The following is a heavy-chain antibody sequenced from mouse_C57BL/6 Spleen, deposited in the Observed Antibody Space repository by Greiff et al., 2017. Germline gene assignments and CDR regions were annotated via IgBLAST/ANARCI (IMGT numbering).Heavy chain of an antibody. Sequence: VQLQQSGAELVRPGASVTLSCKASGYTFTDYDMHWVKQTPVHGLEWIGAIDPETGDTAYNQKFKGKAIVTADKSSSTAYMELRSLTSEDSAVYYYTRAFCYDYGWFAYWGQGTLVHVSA. V-gene: IGHV1-15*01. CDR2: IDPETGDT. CDR3: TRAFCYDYGWFAY. J-gene: IGHJ3*01. D-gene: IGHD2-4*01. CDR1: GYTFTDYD.